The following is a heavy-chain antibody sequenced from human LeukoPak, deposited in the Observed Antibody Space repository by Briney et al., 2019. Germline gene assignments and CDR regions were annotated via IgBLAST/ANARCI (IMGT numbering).Heavy chain of an antibody. V-gene: IGHV4-34*01. CDR3: ATRPFTMIVGVEANWFDP. D-gene: IGHD3-22*01. Sequence: SETLSLTCAVYVGSFSGYYWSWIRQPPGKGLEWIGEINHSGSTNYNPSLKSRVTISVDTSKNQFSLKLSSVTAADTAVYYCATRPFTMIVGVEANWFDPWGQGTLVTVSS. CDR1: VGSFSGYY. CDR2: INHSGST. J-gene: IGHJ5*02.